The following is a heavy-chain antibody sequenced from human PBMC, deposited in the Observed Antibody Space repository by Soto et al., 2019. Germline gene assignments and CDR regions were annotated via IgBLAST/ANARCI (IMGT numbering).Heavy chain of an antibody. J-gene: IGHJ6*02. V-gene: IGHV3-23*04. CDR2: MSAGGGST. Sequence: EVQLVESGGGLVQPGRSLRLSCAASGFTFDDYAMHWVRQAPGKGLEWVSGMSAGGGSTFHADSVKGRFTISRDNSKNTLYLQMNSLRAEDTAVYYCAKDSYGSGTDYFYGMDVRGQGTTVTVSS. D-gene: IGHD3-10*01. CDR1: GFTFDDYA. CDR3: AKDSYGSGTDYFYGMDV.